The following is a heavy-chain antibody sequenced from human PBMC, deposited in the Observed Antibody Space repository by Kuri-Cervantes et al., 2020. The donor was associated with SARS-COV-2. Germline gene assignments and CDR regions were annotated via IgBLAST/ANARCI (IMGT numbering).Heavy chain of an antibody. CDR2: ISGSGGST. CDR1: GFTFSSYA. CDR3: AKRPAVVRSFDY. D-gene: IGHD2-15*01. J-gene: IGHJ4*02. Sequence: GESLKISCAASGFTFSSYAMSWVRQAPGKRLEWVSAISGSGGSTYYADSVKGRFTISRDNSKNTLYLQMNSLRAEDTAVYYCAKRPAVVRSFDYWGQGTLVTVSS. V-gene: IGHV3-23*01.